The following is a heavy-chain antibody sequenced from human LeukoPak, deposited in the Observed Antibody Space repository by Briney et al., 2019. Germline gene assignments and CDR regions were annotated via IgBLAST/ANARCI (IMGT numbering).Heavy chain of an antibody. D-gene: IGHD3-9*01. CDR1: GYTFTSYD. V-gene: IGHV1-8*01. CDR2: MNPNSGNT. Sequence: ASVNVSCKASGYTFTSYDINWVRQATGQGLEWMGWMNPNSGNTGYAQKFQGRVTMTRNTSISTAYMELSSLRSEDTAVYYCARGMIRYFDWLSNNWFDPWGQGTLVTVSS. CDR3: ARGMIRYFDWLSNNWFDP. J-gene: IGHJ5*02.